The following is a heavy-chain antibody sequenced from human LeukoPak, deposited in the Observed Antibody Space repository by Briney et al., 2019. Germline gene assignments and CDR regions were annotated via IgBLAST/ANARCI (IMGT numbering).Heavy chain of an antibody. V-gene: IGHV3-30*02. J-gene: IGHJ1*01. D-gene: IGHD2-21*02. Sequence: GSLRLSCAASAFTFSSYGMHWVRQAPGKGLEWVAFIRYDGSNKYYADSVKGRFTISRDNSKNTLYLQMNSLRAEDTAVYYCAKDQAYCGGDCYEVGAEYFQHWGQGTLVTVSS. CDR2: IRYDGSNK. CDR3: AKDQAYCGGDCYEVGAEYFQH. CDR1: AFTFSSYG.